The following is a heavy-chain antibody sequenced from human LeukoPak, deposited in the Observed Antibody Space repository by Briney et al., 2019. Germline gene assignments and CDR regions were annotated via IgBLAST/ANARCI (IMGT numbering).Heavy chain of an antibody. D-gene: IGHD1-26*01. CDR1: GFTFDDYG. J-gene: IGHJ6*03. CDR3: AREGAPKAMNYYYYYMDV. V-gene: IGHV3-20*04. Sequence: PGGSLRLSCAASGFTFDDYGMSWVRQAPGKGLEWVSGINWNGGSTGYADSVKGRFTISRDNAKNSLYLQMNSLRAEDTALYYCAREGAPKAMNYYYYYMDVWGKGTTVTVSS. CDR2: INWNGGST.